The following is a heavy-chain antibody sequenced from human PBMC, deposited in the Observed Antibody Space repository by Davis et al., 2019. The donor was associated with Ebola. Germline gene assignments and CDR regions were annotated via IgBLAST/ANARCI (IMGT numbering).Heavy chain of an antibody. CDR2: ISTSSTTI. J-gene: IGHJ5*02. Sequence: PGGSLRLSCAASGFTFSSYSMNWVRQAPGKGLEWVSYISTSSTTIHYADSVKGRFTISRDNAKNSLYLRMNSLRTEDTALYYCARVNAATGYSRFDLWGQGTLVTVSS. D-gene: IGHD3-9*01. CDR1: GFTFSSYS. V-gene: IGHV3-48*04. CDR3: ARVNAATGYSRFDL.